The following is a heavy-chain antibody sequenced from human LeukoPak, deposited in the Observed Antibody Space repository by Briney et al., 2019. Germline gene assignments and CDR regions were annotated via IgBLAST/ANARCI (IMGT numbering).Heavy chain of an antibody. J-gene: IGHJ4*02. CDR2: IYSGGST. CDR1: GFTFSSYA. D-gene: IGHD2-2*01. Sequence: GGSLRLSCAASGFTFSSYAMSWVRQAPGKGLEWVSVIYSGGSTYYADSVKGRFTISRDNSKNTLYLQMNSLRAEDTAVYYCARARGPADYWGQGTLVTVSS. CDR3: ARARGPADY. V-gene: IGHV3-53*01.